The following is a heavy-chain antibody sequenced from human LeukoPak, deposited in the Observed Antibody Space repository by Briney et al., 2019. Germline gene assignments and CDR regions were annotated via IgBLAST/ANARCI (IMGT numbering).Heavy chain of an antibody. V-gene: IGHV4-39*07. CDR1: GGSIRSDKYF. Sequence: SETLSLTCTASGGSIRSDKYFWAWIRQPPGKGLEWIGSLYYSGSTYSNPSLWSRVTISVDTSKNQFSLRLSSVTAADTAVYYCARTDDGYNYGGALGFDYWGQGALVTVSS. J-gene: IGHJ4*02. CDR3: ARTDDGYNYGGALGFDY. D-gene: IGHD5-24*01. CDR2: LYYSGST.